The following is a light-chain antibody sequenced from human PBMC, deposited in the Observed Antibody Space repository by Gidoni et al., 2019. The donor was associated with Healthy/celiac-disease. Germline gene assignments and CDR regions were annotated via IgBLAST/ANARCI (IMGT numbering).Light chain of an antibody. CDR1: QSVSSN. CDR2: GAS. V-gene: IGKV3-15*01. J-gene: IGKJ1*01. Sequence: EIVMTQSPATLSVSPGERATLSCRASQSVSSNLSWYQQKPGQAPRLLIYGASTRATGIPARFSCSGVGTEFKLTISRLQAEDFGVYYCQQYNNWPPWTFGQGTKVEIK. CDR3: QQYNNWPPWT.